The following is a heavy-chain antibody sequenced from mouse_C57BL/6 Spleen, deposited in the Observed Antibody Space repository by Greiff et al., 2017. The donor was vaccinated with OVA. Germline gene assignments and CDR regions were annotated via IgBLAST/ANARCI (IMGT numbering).Heavy chain of an antibody. J-gene: IGHJ2*01. CDR3: AREGLGRDYFDY. CDR2: INPSNGGP. D-gene: IGHD4-1*01. Sequence: VQLQQPGTELVKPGASVKLSCKASGYTFTSYWMHWVKQRPGQGLEWIGNINPSNGGPNYNEKFKSKATLTVDKSSSTAYMQLSSLTSEDSAVDYCAREGLGRDYFDYWGQGTTLTVSS. CDR1: GYTFTSYW. V-gene: IGHV1-53*01.